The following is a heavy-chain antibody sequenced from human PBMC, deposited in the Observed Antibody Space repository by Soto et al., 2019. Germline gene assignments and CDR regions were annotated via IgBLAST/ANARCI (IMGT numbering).Heavy chain of an antibody. V-gene: IGHV1-46*01. CDR2: INPSGGST. CDR1: GYTFTDYY. D-gene: IGHD2-21*01. CDR3: VRGSSVAFDY. J-gene: IGHJ4*02. Sequence: QVQLVQSGAEVKKPGASVKVSCKASGYTFTDYYLHWVRQAPGQGLEWMGFINPSGGSTTYLPKFQGRVTMSRDTSTGTVYMDLSSLTSEDTAVYYCVRGSSVAFDYWGQGTLVTVSS.